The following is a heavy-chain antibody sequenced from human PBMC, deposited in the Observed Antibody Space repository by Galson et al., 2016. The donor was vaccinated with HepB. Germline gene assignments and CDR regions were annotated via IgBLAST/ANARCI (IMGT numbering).Heavy chain of an antibody. V-gene: IGHV2-5*02. J-gene: IGHJ6*02. Sequence: PALVKPTQTLTLTCTFSGFSLIPGELGVGVGWLRQPPGKALEWLADVYWDDDKRYSPSLKSRLTIIKDTSKNQVVLTMTNMDPVDTATYYCAHRRCLQDFCGGDWYYYYHGMDVWGQGTTVTVSS. CDR2: VYWDDDK. CDR1: GFSLIPGELGVG. D-gene: IGHD2-21*02. CDR3: AHRRCLQDFCGGDWYYYYHGMDV.